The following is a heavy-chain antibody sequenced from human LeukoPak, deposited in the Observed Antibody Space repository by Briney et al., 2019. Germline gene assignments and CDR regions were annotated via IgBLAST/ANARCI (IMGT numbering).Heavy chain of an antibody. CDR2: ISSSSSYI. V-gene: IGHV3-21*01. Sequence: GGSQRLLCAASRLTFSRYSMKWVGQAAGEGREGVSSISSSSSYIYYADSVKGRFTISRDNAKNSLYLQMNSLRAEDTAVYYCARVTRPDAFDIWGQGTMVTVSS. CDR3: ARVTRPDAFDI. CDR1: RLTFSRYS. D-gene: IGHD1-14*01. J-gene: IGHJ3*02.